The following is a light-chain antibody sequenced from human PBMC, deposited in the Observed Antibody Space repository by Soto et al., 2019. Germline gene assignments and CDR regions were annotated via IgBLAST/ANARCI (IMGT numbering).Light chain of an antibody. CDR1: SSDVGGYNY. J-gene: IGLJ1*01. CDR3: SSYTSSSLYV. V-gene: IGLV2-14*01. Sequence: QSALTQPASVSGSPGQSITISCTGTSSDVGGYNYVSWYQQHPGNAPKLMIYEVNNRPSGVSNRFSGSKSGNTASLTISGLQAGDEADYYCSSYTSSSLYVFGTGTKVTVL. CDR2: EVN.